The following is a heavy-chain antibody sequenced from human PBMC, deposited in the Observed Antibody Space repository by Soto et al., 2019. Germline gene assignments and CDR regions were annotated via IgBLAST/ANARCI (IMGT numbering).Heavy chain of an antibody. Sequence: PGGSLRLSCAASGFTFDDYAMHWVRQAPGKGLEWVSGISWNSGSIGYADSVKGRFTISRDNAKNSLYLQMNSLRAEDTALYYCAKDNIAVAGRGAHFDYWGQGTLVTVSS. CDR1: GFTFDDYA. CDR3: AKDNIAVAGRGAHFDY. J-gene: IGHJ4*02. CDR2: ISWNSGSI. D-gene: IGHD6-19*01. V-gene: IGHV3-9*01.